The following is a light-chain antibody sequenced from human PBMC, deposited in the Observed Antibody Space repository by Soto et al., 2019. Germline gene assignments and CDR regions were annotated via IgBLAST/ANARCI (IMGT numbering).Light chain of an antibody. CDR1: ETVATN. J-gene: IGKJ1*01. CDR3: KQYNYWWK. V-gene: IGKV3-15*01. CDR2: SAS. Sequence: EVVMTQSPATLSVSPGEIATLSCSASETVATNLAWYQQKPGQAPRLLIYSASRRATGFPGRFSGSGSGTDFTLTISSLQSEDFAVYYCKQYNYWWKFGQGTKVDIK.